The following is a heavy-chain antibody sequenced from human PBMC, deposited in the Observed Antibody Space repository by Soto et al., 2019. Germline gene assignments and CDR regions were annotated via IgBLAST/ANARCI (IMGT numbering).Heavy chain of an antibody. D-gene: IGHD2-15*01. CDR3: ASYAAGVVVAATPSDAFDI. Sequence: GGSLRLSCAASGFTFSSYWMHWVRQAPGKGLVWVSRINSDGSSTSYADSVKGRFTISRDNAKNTLYLQMNSLRAEDTAVYYCASYAAGVVVAATPSDAFDIWGQGTMVTVSS. CDR1: GFTFSSYW. V-gene: IGHV3-74*01. CDR2: INSDGSST. J-gene: IGHJ3*02.